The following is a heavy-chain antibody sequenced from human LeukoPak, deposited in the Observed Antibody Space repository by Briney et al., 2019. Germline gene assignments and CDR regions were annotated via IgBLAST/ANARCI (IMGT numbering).Heavy chain of an antibody. Sequence: SSVTLSCKASGGTFSSYAISWVRQAPGQGLEWMGGMIPIFGTANYAKKFQGRVTITTDESTSTTYMELSSLRSEDTAVYYCARGEPRAYRNCDFWSGLDPWGQGTLVTVSS. V-gene: IGHV1-69*05. D-gene: IGHD3-3*01. CDR2: MIPIFGTA. J-gene: IGHJ5*02. CDR1: GGTFSSYA. CDR3: ARGEPRAYRNCDFWSGLDP.